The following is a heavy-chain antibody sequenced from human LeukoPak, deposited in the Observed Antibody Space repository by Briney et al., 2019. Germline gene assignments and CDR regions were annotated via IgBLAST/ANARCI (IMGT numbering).Heavy chain of an antibody. CDR1: GFTFGSYT. V-gene: IGHV3-21*04. Sequence: GGSLRLSCAASGFTFGSYTLNWVHQAPGKGLEWLSSISSGSSYIYYADSVKGRFTISRDNAQNSLYLQMNSLRAEDTAIYYCVRDRGTYRPIDYWGQGTLVTVSS. D-gene: IGHD1-26*01. CDR3: VRDRGTYRPIDY. J-gene: IGHJ4*02. CDR2: ISSGSSYI.